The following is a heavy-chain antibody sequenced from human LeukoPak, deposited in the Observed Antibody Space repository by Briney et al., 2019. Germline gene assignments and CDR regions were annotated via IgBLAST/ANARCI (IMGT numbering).Heavy chain of an antibody. CDR2: IDSDGSST. D-gene: IGHD2-2*01. Sequence: GGSLRLSCAASGFTFSNFWMHWVRQAPGKGLVWVSRIDSDGSSTSYADSVKSRFTISRDNSKNTLYLQMNSLRAEDTAVFYCAKRRGYHLLHPAVGAFDIWGQGTMVTVSS. J-gene: IGHJ3*02. CDR1: GFTFSNFW. CDR3: AKRRGYHLLHPAVGAFDI. V-gene: IGHV3-74*01.